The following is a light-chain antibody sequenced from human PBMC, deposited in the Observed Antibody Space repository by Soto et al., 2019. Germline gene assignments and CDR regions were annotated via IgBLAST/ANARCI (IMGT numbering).Light chain of an antibody. V-gene: IGLV2-14*01. CDR3: SSYSSSTAYL. CDR2: EVN. Sequence: QSALTQPASVSGSPGQSITISCTGTSSDVGGYDYVSWYQLHPGKAPKLMFFEVNHRPSGVSYRFSGSKSGNTASLTISGLHAEDEADYFCSSYSSSTAYLFGTGTKVTVL. CDR1: SSDVGGYDY. J-gene: IGLJ1*01.